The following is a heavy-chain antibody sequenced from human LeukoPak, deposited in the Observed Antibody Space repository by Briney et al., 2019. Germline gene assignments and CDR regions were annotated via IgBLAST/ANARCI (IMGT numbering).Heavy chain of an antibody. CDR2: INPSGGST. D-gene: IGHD3-10*01. CDR1: GYTFTSYY. CDR3: ARVPGFGELFWYFDL. Sequence: ASVEVSCKASGYTFTSYYMHWVRQAPGQGLEWMGIINPSGGSTSYAQKFQGRVTMTRDTSTSTVYMELSSLRSEDTAVYYCARVPGFGELFWYFDLWGRGTLVTVSS. J-gene: IGHJ2*01. V-gene: IGHV1-46*01.